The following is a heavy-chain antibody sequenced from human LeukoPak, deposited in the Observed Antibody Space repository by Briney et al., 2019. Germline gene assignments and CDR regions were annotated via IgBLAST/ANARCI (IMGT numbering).Heavy chain of an antibody. D-gene: IGHD3-10*01. V-gene: IGHV1-18*01. CDR3: ARTVWFGELPHYFDY. CDR1: GCTFTSYG. J-gene: IGHJ4*02. Sequence: ASVKVSCKASGCTFTSYGISWVRQAPGQGLEWMGWISAYNGNTNYAQKLQGRVTMTTDTSTSTAYMELRSLRSDDTAVYYCARTVWFGELPHYFDYWGQGTLVTVSS. CDR2: ISAYNGNT.